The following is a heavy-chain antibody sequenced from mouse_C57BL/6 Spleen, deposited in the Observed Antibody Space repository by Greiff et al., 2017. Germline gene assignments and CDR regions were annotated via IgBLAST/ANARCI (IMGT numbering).Heavy chain of an antibody. J-gene: IGHJ3*01. CDR1: GYTFTDYY. CDR2: INPNNGGT. D-gene: IGHD6-1*01. V-gene: IGHV1-26*01. CDR3: ARPATIRGWFAY. Sequence: VQLKQSGPELVKPGASVKISCKASGYTFTDYYMNWVKQSHGKSLEWIGDINPNNGGTSYNQKFKGKATLTVDKSSSTAYMELRSLTSEDSAVYYCARPATIRGWFAYWGQGTLVTVSA.